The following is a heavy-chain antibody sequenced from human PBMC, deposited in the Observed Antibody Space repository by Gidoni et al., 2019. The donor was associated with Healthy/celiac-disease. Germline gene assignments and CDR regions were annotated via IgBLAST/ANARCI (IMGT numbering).Heavy chain of an antibody. CDR3: TWFNVYYYGMDV. Sequence: EVQLVESGGGLVKPGGSLRLSCAASGFTFSNAWMSWVRQAQGKGREWVGSIQSKTEGGTTDYAAPVKGRFTISRDDSKNTLYLQMNSLKTEDTAVYYGTWFNVYYYGMDVWGQGTTVTVSS. CDR2: IQSKTEGGTT. CDR1: GFTFSNAW. V-gene: IGHV3-15*01. J-gene: IGHJ6*02. D-gene: IGHD3-10*01.